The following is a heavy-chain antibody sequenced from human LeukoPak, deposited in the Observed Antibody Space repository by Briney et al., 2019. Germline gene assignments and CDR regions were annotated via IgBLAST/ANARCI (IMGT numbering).Heavy chain of an antibody. J-gene: IGHJ4*02. CDR2: IQNDGSDK. V-gene: IGHV3-30*02. CDR3: AREGGRAAPGRFDY. CDR1: GFIFSSSG. D-gene: IGHD6-13*01. Sequence: GGSLRLSCAASGFIFSSSGMHWVRQAPGKGLEWVTFIQNDGSDKSYAASVQGRFTISRDNSKNTVYLHMNSLRADDTALYYCAREGGRAAPGRFDYWGQGTLVTVSS.